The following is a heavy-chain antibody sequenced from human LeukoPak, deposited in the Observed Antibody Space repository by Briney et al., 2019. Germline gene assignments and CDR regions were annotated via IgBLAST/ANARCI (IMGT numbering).Heavy chain of an antibody. D-gene: IGHD5-18*01. CDR2: ISSSGSI. J-gene: IGHJ4*02. CDR3: AREDVYTAMFDY. Sequence: PGGSLRLSCAASGFTFSNYNMNWVRQAPGKGLEWVSYISSSGSIYYADSVKGRFTISRDNVKNSLDLQMNSLGAEDTAVDYCAREDVYTAMFDYWGQGTLVTVSS. V-gene: IGHV3-48*01. CDR1: GFTFSNYN.